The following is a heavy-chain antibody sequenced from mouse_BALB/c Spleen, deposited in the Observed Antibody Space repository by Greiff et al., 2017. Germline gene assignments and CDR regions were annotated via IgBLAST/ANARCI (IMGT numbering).Heavy chain of an antibody. D-gene: IGHD1-2*01. V-gene: IGHV1-9*01. CDR3: ARGGITTATRDY. J-gene: IGHJ2*01. CDR1: GYTFSSYW. Sequence: QVHVKQSGAELMKPGASVKISCKATGYTFSSYWIEWVKQRPGHGLEWIGEILPGSGSTNYNEKFKGKATFTADTSSNTAYMQLSSLTSEDSAVYYCARGGITTATRDYWGQGTTLTVSS. CDR2: ILPGSGST.